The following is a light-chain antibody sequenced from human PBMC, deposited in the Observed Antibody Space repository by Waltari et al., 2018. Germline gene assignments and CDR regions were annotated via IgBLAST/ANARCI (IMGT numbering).Light chain of an antibody. Sequence: EVVMTQSPATLSVSPGERVSLSCRASQSAKTSLAWYQQTPGQAPRLLIYRASTRAAGVPDRFSGSGYGTEFTLTISSLQSEDFAVYYCQQYDNWPLTFGQGTRLDIK. J-gene: IGKJ5*01. V-gene: IGKV3D-15*01. CDR2: RAS. CDR3: QQYDNWPLT. CDR1: QSAKTS.